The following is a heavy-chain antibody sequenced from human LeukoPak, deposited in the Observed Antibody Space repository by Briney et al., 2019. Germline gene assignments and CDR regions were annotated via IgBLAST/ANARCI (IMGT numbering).Heavy chain of an antibody. J-gene: IGHJ4*02. CDR1: GGSISSSSYY. CDR3: ARPSHDAFDY. Sequence: PSETLPLTCTVSGGSISSSSYYWGWIRQPPGTGLEWIGSIYYSGSTYYNPSLKSRVTISVDTSKNQFSLKLSSVTAADTAVYYCARPSHDAFDYWGQGTLVTVSS. CDR2: IYYSGST. V-gene: IGHV4-39*01. D-gene: IGHD1-1*01.